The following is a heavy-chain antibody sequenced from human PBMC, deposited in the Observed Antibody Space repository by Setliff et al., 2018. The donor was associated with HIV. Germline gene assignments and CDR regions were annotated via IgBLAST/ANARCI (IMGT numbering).Heavy chain of an antibody. V-gene: IGHV1-2*06. CDR1: GYTFSGYH. CDR2: INPDSGDT. D-gene: IGHD3-3*01. Sequence: ASVKVSCKASGYTFSGYHMYWVRQAPGQGLEWMGRINPDSGDTKYTQKFEGRVTMTSDTSISTVYMELSSLRSDDTAVYYCARALRIIGVIRYGGQGTLVTVSS. CDR3: ARALRIIGVIRY. J-gene: IGHJ4*02.